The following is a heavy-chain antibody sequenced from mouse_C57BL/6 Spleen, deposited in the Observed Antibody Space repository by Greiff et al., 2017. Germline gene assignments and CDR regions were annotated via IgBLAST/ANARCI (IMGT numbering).Heavy chain of an antibody. J-gene: IGHJ4*01. V-gene: IGHV1-15*01. CDR2: IDPETGGT. CDR3: TRRVGLRQDYAMDY. Sequence: QVQLKESGAELVRPGASVTLSCKASGYTFTDYEMHWVKQTPVHGLEWIGAIDPETGGTAYNQKFKGKALLTADKSSSTAYMELRKLTAEETAVYYCTRRVGLRQDYAMDYGGQGTSVTVSS. D-gene: IGHD2-4*01. CDR1: GYTFTDYE.